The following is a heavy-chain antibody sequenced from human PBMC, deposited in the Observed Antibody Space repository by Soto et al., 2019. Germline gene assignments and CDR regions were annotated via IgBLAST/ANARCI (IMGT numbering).Heavy chain of an antibody. V-gene: IGHV3-7*01. Sequence: PGGSLRLSCAASGFTFSNYWMSWARQAPGKGLEWVANIKQDESEKYYLDSVRGRFTVSRDNAKNSLYLQKNGLRVEDTAVYYCARSGANWNVPMTYWGQGALVTVSS. J-gene: IGHJ4*02. CDR1: GFTFSNYW. D-gene: IGHD1-1*01. CDR3: ARSGANWNVPMTY. CDR2: IKQDESEK.